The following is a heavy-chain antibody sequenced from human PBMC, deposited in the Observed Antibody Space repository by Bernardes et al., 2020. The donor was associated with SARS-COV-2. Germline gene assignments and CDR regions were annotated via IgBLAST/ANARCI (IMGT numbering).Heavy chain of an antibody. CDR2: IYYSGST. CDR3: ARLRYYDILAEYGMDV. V-gene: IGHV4-61*01. D-gene: IGHD3-9*01. J-gene: IGHJ6*02. CDR1: GGSVSSGSYY. Sequence: SETLSLTCTVSGGSVSSGSYYWGWIRQPPGKGLEWIGYIYYSGSTNYNPSLKSRVTISVDTSKNQFSLKLSSVTAADTAVYYCARLRYYDILAEYGMDVWGQGTTVTVSS.